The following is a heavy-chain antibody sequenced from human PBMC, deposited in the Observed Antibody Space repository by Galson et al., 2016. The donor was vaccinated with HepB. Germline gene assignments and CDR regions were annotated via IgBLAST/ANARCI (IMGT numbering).Heavy chain of an antibody. D-gene: IGHD3-3*01. CDR3: ARTRRGYDFWSGSSRDYFDY. Sequence: TLSLTCTVSGGSISSGSYYWNWIRQPAGKGLEWIGRIYTSGSTNYNPSLKSRVTLSVDTSKNQFSLKLSSVTAADTAVYYCARTRRGYDFWSGSSRDYFDYWGQGTLVTVSS. J-gene: IGHJ4*02. V-gene: IGHV4-61*02. CDR1: GGSISSGSYY. CDR2: IYTSGST.